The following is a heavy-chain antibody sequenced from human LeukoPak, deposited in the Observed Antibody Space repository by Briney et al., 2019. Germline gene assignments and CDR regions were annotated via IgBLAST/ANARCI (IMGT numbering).Heavy chain of an antibody. V-gene: IGHV2-70*11. CDR3: ARLIAASSYFDY. D-gene: IGHD6-13*01. J-gene: IGHJ4*02. Sequence: ESGPTLVNPTQTLTLTCTFSGFSLSTSGMCVSWIRQPPGKALEWLARIEWDDDKYYSTSLRTRVSISKDTSKEQVVLTMTNMDPGDTATYYCARLIAASSYFDYWGQGMLVTVSS. CDR2: IEWDDDK. CDR1: GFSLSTSGMC.